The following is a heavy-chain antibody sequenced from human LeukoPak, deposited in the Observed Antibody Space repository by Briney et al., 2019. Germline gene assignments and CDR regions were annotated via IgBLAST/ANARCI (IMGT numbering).Heavy chain of an antibody. CDR2: IYHSGST. CDR1: GGSISSGGYY. D-gene: IGHD6-6*01. CDR3: ARDEFVLGRYSSSSPYLGGFDY. J-gene: IGHJ4*02. V-gene: IGHV4-30-2*01. Sequence: PSETLSLTCTVSGGSISSGGYYWSWIRQPPGKGLEWIGYIYHSGSTYYNPSLKSRVTISVDRSKNQFSLKLSSVTAADTAVYYCARDEFVLGRYSSSSPYLGGFDYWGQGTLVTVSS.